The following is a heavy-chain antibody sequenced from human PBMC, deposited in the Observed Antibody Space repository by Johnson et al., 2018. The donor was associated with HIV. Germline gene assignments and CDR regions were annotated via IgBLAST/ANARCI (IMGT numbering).Heavy chain of an antibody. D-gene: IGHD6-19*01. J-gene: IGHJ3*02. CDR2: IYSGGYT. CDR3: ARDHSGWWAWGLDI. CDR1: GFTVSNNY. V-gene: IGHV3-66*02. Sequence: VQLVESGGGLVQPGGSLRLSCEASGFTVSNNYMSWVRQAPGKGLEWVSVIYSGGYTYYADSVKGRFTISRDNSKNTLFLEMNSLRVEDTAVYYCARDHSGWWAWGLDIGGQGTMGTVSS.